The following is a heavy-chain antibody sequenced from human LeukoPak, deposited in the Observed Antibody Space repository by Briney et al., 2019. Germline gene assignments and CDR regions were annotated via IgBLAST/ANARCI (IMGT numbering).Heavy chain of an antibody. V-gene: IGHV4-30-2*01. CDR2: IYHSGST. J-gene: IGHJ4*02. Sequence: SETLSLTCAVSGGSISSGGYSWSWIRQPPGKGLEWIGYIYHSGSTYYNPSLKRRVTISVDRSKNQFSLKLSSVTAADTAVYYCARAPRTKGWYEGVYFDYWGQGTLVTVSS. CDR1: GGSISSGGYS. CDR3: ARAPRTKGWYEGVYFDY. D-gene: IGHD6-19*01.